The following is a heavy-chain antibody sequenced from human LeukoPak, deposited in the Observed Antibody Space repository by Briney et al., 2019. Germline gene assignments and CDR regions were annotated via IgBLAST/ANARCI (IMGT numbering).Heavy chain of an antibody. CDR1: GGSISNYF. CDR2: IYYSGNT. J-gene: IGHJ4*02. V-gene: IGHV4-59*12. CDR3: ARDLGSYYSDY. D-gene: IGHD1-26*01. Sequence: PSETLSLTCTVSGGSISNYFWSWIRQAPGKGLEYIGFIYYSGNTNYNPSFKSRVTISVDTSKNQFSLKLSSVTAADTAVYYCARDLGSYYSDYWGQGTLVTVSS.